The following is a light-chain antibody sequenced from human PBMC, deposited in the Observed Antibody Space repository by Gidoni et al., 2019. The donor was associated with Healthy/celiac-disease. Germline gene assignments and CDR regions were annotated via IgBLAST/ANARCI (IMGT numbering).Light chain of an antibody. Sequence: DIVMTQSPDSLAVSLGERATIHCKSSQSVLYSSNNKNYLAWYQQKPGQPPKLLIYWASTRESGVPDRFSGSGSGTDFTLTISSLQAEDVAVYYCQQYYSTPPTFGQGTKVESK. CDR3: QQYYSTPPT. V-gene: IGKV4-1*01. CDR2: WAS. J-gene: IGKJ1*01. CDR1: QSVLYSSNNKNY.